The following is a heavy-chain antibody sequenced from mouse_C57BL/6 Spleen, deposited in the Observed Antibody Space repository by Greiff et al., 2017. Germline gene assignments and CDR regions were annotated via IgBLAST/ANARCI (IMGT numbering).Heavy chain of an antibody. Sequence: VQLVESGAELVRPGASVKLSCKASGYTFTDYYINWVKQRPGQGLEWIARIYPGSGNTYYNEKFKGKATLTAEKSSSTAYMQLSSLTSEDSAVYFCARNDLYAMDYWGQGTSVTVSS. CDR2: IYPGSGNT. J-gene: IGHJ4*01. CDR3: ARNDLYAMDY. V-gene: IGHV1-76*01. CDR1: GYTFTDYY.